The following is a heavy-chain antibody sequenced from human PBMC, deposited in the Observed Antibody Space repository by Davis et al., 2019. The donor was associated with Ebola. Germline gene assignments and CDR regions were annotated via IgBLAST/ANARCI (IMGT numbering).Heavy chain of an antibody. J-gene: IGHJ4*02. CDR2: IKPDGGDT. D-gene: IGHD4-23*01. CDR3: ARTTVADY. V-gene: IGHV3-7*01. Sequence: PGGSLRLSCAASGFTFSNLWMTWVRQAPGKGLEWVATIKPDGGDTNYVDSVKGRFTISRDNAKKSLYLQMNTLKAEDTGVYFCARTTVADYWGQGTLVTVSS. CDR1: GFTFSNLW.